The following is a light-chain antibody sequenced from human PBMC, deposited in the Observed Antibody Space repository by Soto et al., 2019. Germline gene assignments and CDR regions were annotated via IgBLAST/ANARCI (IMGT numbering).Light chain of an antibody. CDR3: ATWDDSLNGPV. CDR2: TNN. Sequence: QSVLTQPPSASGTPGQRVTISCSGSSSNIGSNAVNWYQQVPGMAPKLLIYTNNQRPSGVPDRFSGSKSGTSASLAISGLQSEDESDYYCATWDDSLNGPVFGGGTKLTVL. V-gene: IGLV1-44*01. J-gene: IGLJ3*02. CDR1: SSNIGSNA.